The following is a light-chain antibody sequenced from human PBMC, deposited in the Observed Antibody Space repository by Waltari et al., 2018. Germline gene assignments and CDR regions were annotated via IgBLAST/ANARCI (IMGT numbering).Light chain of an antibody. J-gene: IGLJ1*01. Sequence: QSALTQPPSASGSPGQSVTISCTGTSSDIGGYKHVSWYRQHPGKGPKLLIYEVSKRPSGVPNRFSGSKSGNTASLTVSGLQAEDEADYYCSSYAGSNNLVFGTGTKVTVL. CDR2: EVS. CDR3: SSYAGSNNLV. CDR1: SSDIGGYKH. V-gene: IGLV2-8*01.